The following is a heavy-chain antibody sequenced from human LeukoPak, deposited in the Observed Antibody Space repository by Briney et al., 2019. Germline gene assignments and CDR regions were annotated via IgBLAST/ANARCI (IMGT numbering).Heavy chain of an antibody. D-gene: IGHD6-13*01. CDR3: ARSLEAGYSSSWYWGY. J-gene: IGHJ4*02. Sequence: PGGSLRLSCAASGFTFSSYSMNWVRQAPGKGLEWVSSISSSSSYIYYADSVKGRFTISRDNAKNSLYLQMNSLRAGDTAVYYCARSLEAGYSSSWYWGYWGQGTLVTVSS. CDR1: GFTFSSYS. CDR2: ISSSSSYI. V-gene: IGHV3-21*01.